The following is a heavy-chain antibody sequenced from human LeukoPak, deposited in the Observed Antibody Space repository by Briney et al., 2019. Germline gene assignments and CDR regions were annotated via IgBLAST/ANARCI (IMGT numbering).Heavy chain of an antibody. CDR2: IYPGDPDT. V-gene: IGHV5-51*01. D-gene: IGHD1-14*01. J-gene: IGHJ4*02. CDR1: GYSFTSYW. CDR3: VRHQEGSTREADP. Sequence: GESLKISCQGSGYSFTSYWIGWVRQMPGKGLEWMGFIYPGDPDTRYSPSFQGQVTISADKSISTAYLQWSSLKASDTAMYYCVRHQEGSTREADPWGPGTLVTVSS.